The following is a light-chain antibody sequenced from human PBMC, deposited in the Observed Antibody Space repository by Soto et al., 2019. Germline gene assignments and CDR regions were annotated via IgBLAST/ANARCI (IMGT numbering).Light chain of an antibody. CDR1: QTISSN. CDR3: QKFNKWPWT. V-gene: IGKV3-15*01. Sequence: EIVMTQSPATLSVSLGERATLSCRANQTISSNLAWYQQKPGQAPKLLIYGASTRATGIPARFSGSGSGTEFTLTISSLQSEDFAVYYCQKFNKWPWTFGQGTKVDIK. J-gene: IGKJ1*01. CDR2: GAS.